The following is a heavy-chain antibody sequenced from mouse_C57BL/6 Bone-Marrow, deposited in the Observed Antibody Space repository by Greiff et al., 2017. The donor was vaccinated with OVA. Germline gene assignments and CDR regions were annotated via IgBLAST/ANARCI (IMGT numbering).Heavy chain of an antibody. J-gene: IGHJ4*01. CDR3: ASNYSNNPYAMDY. Sequence: VQLQQSGAELVKPGASVKISCKASGYAFSSYWMNWVKQRPGTGLAWIGQLYPGDGDTNYNGKFKGKATLTADKSSSTAYMQLSSLTSEDSAVYFCASNYSNNPYAMDYWGQGTSVTVSS. CDR2: LYPGDGDT. CDR1: GYAFSSYW. D-gene: IGHD2-5*01. V-gene: IGHV1-80*01.